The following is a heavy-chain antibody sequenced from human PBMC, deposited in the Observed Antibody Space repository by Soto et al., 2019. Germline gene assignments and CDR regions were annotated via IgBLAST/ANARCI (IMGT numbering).Heavy chain of an antibody. J-gene: IGHJ4*02. CDR2: IYPGDSDT. V-gene: IGHV5-51*01. Sequence: GESLKISCKGSGYSFTSYWIGWVRQMPGKGLEWMGIIYPGDSDTRYSPSFQGQVTISADKSISTAYLQWSSLKASDTAMYYCAIVRRGYCSGGSCYDYWGQGTLVTVSS. D-gene: IGHD2-15*01. CDR1: GYSFTSYW. CDR3: AIVRRGYCSGGSCYDY.